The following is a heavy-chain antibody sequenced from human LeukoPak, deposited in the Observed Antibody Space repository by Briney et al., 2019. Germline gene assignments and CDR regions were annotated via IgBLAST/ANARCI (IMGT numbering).Heavy chain of an antibody. CDR1: GGSFSGYY. Sequence: PSETLSLTCAVYGGSFSGYYWSWIRQPPGKGLEWIGSIYYSGSTYYNPSLKSRVTISVDTSKNQFSLKLSSVTAADTAVYYCATLRRIAAAGSTWGQGTLVTVSS. V-gene: IGHV4-34*01. CDR3: ATLRRIAAAGST. D-gene: IGHD6-13*01. J-gene: IGHJ4*02. CDR2: IYYSGST.